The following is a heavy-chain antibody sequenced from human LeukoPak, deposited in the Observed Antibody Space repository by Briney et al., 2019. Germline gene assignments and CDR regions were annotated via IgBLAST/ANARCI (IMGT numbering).Heavy chain of an antibody. V-gene: IGHV4-59*01. Sequence: SGTLSLTCTVSGGSISSYYWSWIRQPPGKGLEWIGYIYYSGSTNYNPSLKSRVTISVDTSKNQFSLKLSSVTAADTAVYYCARESGGRLLWFGESPHNWFDPWGQGTLVTVSS. CDR1: GGSISSYY. CDR2: IYYSGST. J-gene: IGHJ5*02. D-gene: IGHD3-10*01. CDR3: ARESGGRLLWFGESPHNWFDP.